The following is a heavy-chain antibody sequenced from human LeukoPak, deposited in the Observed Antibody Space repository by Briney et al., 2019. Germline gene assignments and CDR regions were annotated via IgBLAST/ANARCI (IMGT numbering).Heavy chain of an antibody. D-gene: IGHD2-15*01. Sequence: GGSLRLSCAASGFTFSSYEMNWVRQAPGKGLEWVSYISSSGSTIYCADSVKGRFTISRDNAKNSLYLQMNSLRAEDTAVYYCARDLVVVAATSFDYWGQGSLVT. CDR1: GFTFSSYE. J-gene: IGHJ4*02. V-gene: IGHV3-48*03. CDR3: ARDLVVVAATSFDY. CDR2: ISSSGSTI.